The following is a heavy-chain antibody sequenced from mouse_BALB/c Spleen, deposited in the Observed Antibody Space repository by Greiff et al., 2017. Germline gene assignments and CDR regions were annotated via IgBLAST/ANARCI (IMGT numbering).Heavy chain of an antibody. J-gene: IGHJ4*01. D-gene: IGHD2-4*01. CDR1: GYTFTSYW. CDR2: IYPGDGDT. Sequence: QVQLQQSGAELARPGASVKLSCKASGYTFTSYWMQWVKQRPGQGLEWIGAIYPGDGDTRYTQKFKGKATLTADKSSSTAYMQLSSLASEDSAVYYCARSMDYVSYYYAMDYWGQGTSVTVSS. V-gene: IGHV1-87*01. CDR3: ARSMDYVSYYYAMDY.